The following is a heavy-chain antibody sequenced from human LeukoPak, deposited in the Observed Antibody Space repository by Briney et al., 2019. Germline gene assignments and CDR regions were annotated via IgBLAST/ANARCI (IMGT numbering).Heavy chain of an antibody. CDR2: ISYDGSNK. Sequence: GRSLRLSCAASGFTFSSYAMHWVRQAPGKGLEWVAVISYDGSNKYYADSVKGRFTISRDNSKNTLYRQMNSLSAEDTAVYYCARDLVSGPLDYGMDVWGQGTTVTVSS. CDR3: ARDLVSGPLDYGMDV. V-gene: IGHV3-30*04. J-gene: IGHJ6*02. D-gene: IGHD6-6*01. CDR1: GFTFSSYA.